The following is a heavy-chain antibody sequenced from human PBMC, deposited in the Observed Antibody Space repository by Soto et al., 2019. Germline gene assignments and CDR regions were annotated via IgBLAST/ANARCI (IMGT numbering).Heavy chain of an antibody. V-gene: IGHV4-30-4*01. D-gene: IGHD4-17*01. CDR1: GGSISSGDYY. CDR2: IYYSGST. Sequence: QVQLQESGPGLVKPSQTLSLTCTVSGGSISSGDYYWSWIRQPPGKGLEWIGYIYYSGSTYYNPSLQSRVTISVDTPKNQFSLRLSSVTAADTAVYYCARAGSTVTTWYNWFDPWGQGTLVTVSS. CDR3: ARAGSTVTTWYNWFDP. J-gene: IGHJ5*02.